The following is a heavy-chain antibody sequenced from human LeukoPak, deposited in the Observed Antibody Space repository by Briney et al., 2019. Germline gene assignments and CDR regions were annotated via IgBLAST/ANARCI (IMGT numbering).Heavy chain of an antibody. CDR1: GYTFTGYY. CDR2: INPNSGGT. Sequence: ASVKVSCKASGYTFTGYYMNWVRHAPGQGLEWMGWINPNSGGTNYAQKFQGRVTMTRDTSISTAYMELSRLRSDDTAVYYCARVLLDYDILTGYYPDYWGQGTLVTVSS. J-gene: IGHJ4*02. CDR3: ARVLLDYDILTGYYPDY. V-gene: IGHV1-2*02. D-gene: IGHD3-9*01.